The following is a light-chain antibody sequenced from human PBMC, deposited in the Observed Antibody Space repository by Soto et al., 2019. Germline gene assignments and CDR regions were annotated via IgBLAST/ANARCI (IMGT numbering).Light chain of an antibody. CDR2: GNI. V-gene: IGLV1-40*01. J-gene: IGLJ1*01. Sequence: QSVLTQPPSVSGAPGQRVTISCTGSSSNIGAGYDVHWYQQLPGTAPKLLIYGNINRPSGVPDRFSGSKSGTSASLAITGLQGEDEAEYYCQSYDSSLSGSVFGTGTKVTV. CDR3: QSYDSSLSGSV. CDR1: SSNIGAGYD.